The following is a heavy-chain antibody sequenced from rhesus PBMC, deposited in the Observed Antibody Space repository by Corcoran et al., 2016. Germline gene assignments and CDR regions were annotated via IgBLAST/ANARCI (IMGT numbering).Heavy chain of an antibody. CDR2: IGGSSGST. J-gene: IGHJ4*01. Sequence: QVQLQESGPGRVKPSETLSLTCAVSGYSIRIGYGWSWFRQPPGKGLEWIGYIGGSSGSTNYNPSLKSRVTISKDTSKNQFSLKLSSVTAADTAVYYCASDDYGSSYRNWGQGVLVTVSS. V-gene: IGHV4-127*01. D-gene: IGHD4-29*01. CDR3: ASDDYGSSYRN. CDR1: GYSIRIGYG.